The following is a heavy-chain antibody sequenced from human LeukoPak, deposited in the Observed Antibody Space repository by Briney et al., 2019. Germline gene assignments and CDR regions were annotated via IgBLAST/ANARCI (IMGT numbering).Heavy chain of an antibody. CDR3: ARGTAAAKIDY. D-gene: IGHD6-13*01. Sequence: PGGSLRLSCAASGFTFSSYGMSWVRQAPGKGLEWVSAISGSGGSTYYADSVKGRFTISRDNAKNSLYLQMNSLRAEDTAVYYCARGTAAAKIDYWGQGTLVTVSS. J-gene: IGHJ4*02. CDR2: ISGSGGST. CDR1: GFTFSSYG. V-gene: IGHV3-23*01.